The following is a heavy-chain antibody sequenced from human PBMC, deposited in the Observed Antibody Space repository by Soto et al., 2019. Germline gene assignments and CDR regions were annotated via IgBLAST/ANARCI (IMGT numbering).Heavy chain of an antibody. CDR1: GGSLSSGGYY. J-gene: IGHJ5*02. CDR3: ARSLGVVVAARILVWFDP. Sequence: QVQLQESGPGLVKPSQTLSLTCTVSGGSLSSGGYYWSWLRQHPGKGLAWIGYIYYSGSTYYNPSLNSRVTISVDTSKHQFSLKLSSVTAADTAVYYCARSLGVVVAARILVWFDPWGQGTLVTVSS. V-gene: IGHV4-31*03. D-gene: IGHD2-15*01. CDR2: IYYSGST.